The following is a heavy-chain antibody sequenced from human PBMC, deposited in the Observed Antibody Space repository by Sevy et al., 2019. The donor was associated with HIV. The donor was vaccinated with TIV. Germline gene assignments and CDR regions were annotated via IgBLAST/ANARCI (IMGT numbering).Heavy chain of an antibody. CDR2: ISSSGSTI. CDR3: ARDREYYDILTGGIDY. J-gene: IGHJ4*02. D-gene: IGHD3-9*01. CDR1: GFTFSDYY. Sequence: GSLRLSCAASGFTFSDYYMSWIRQAPGKGLEWVSYISSSGSTIYYADSVKGRFTISRDNAKNSLYLQMNSLRAEDTAVYYCARDREYYDILTGGIDYWGQGTLVTVSS. V-gene: IGHV3-11*04.